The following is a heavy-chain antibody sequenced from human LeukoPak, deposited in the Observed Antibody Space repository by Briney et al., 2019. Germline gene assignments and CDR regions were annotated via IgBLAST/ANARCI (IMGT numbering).Heavy chain of an antibody. CDR1: GFTFSSYA. D-gene: IGHD2-2*01. Sequence: PGGSLRLSCAASGFTFSSYAMSWVRQAPGKGLEWVSATSGSGGSTYYADSVRGRFTISRDNSKNTLYLQMNSLRAEDTAVYYCAGVVPAARRSYYFDYWGQGTLVTVSS. J-gene: IGHJ4*02. CDR2: TSGSGGST. V-gene: IGHV3-23*01. CDR3: AGVVPAARRSYYFDY.